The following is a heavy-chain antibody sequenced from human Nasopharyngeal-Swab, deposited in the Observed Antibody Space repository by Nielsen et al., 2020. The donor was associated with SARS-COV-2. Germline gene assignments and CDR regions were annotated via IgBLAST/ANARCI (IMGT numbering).Heavy chain of an antibody. CDR2: INHSGST. V-gene: IGHV4-34*01. J-gene: IGHJ6*02. CDR3: ARRTGYYYYYGMDV. D-gene: IGHD3/OR15-3a*01. CDR1: GGSFSGYY. Sequence: SETLSLTCAVYGGSFSGYYWSWIRQPPGKGLEWIGEINHSGSTNYNPSLKIRVTISVDTSKNQFSLKLSSVTAADTAVYYCARRTGYYYYYGMDVWGQGTTVTVSS.